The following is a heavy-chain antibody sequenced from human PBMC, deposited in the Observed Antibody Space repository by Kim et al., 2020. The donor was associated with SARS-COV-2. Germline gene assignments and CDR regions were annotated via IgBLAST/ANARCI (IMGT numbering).Heavy chain of an antibody. Sequence: SETLSLTCAVYGGPFTYYWNWFRQPPGKGLEWVGEINHDGITNYNPSLKSRVAMLVDTSENQISLKLYSVTAADTAVSYCARGGTDSDFWGLGTRVTVSS. J-gene: IGHJ4*02. CDR3: ARGGTDSDF. CDR1: GGPFTYY. CDR2: INHDGIT. V-gene: IGHV4-34*01. D-gene: IGHD2-8*02.